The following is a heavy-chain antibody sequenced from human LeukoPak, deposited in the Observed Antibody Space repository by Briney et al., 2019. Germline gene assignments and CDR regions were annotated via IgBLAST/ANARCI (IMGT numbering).Heavy chain of an antibody. Sequence: PGRSLRLSCAASGFTFSSYGMHWVRQAPGKWLEWVGRVKGKTDGAAPDYAAPVKGRFSISTDDSRDTLYLQMRGLKTEDTAVYYCITEHNWGHGTLVTVSS. CDR2: VKGKTDGAAP. V-gene: IGHV3-15*01. D-gene: IGHD2-21*01. CDR1: GFTFSSYG. CDR3: ITEHN. J-gene: IGHJ4*01.